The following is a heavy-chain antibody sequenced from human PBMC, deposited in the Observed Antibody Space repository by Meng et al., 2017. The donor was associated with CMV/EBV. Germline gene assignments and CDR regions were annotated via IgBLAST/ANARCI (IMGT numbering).Heavy chain of an antibody. V-gene: IGHV4-59*01. CDR3: ARANEHYDFWSGYCRAFDI. CDR1: DGSISSYY. Sequence: GSLRLSCTVSDGSISSYYWSWIRQPPGKGLEWIGYIYYSGSTNYNPSLKSRVTISVDTSKNQFSLKLSSVTAADTAVYYCARANEHYDFWSGYCRAFDIWGQGTMVTVSS. J-gene: IGHJ3*02. CDR2: IYYSGST. D-gene: IGHD3-3*01.